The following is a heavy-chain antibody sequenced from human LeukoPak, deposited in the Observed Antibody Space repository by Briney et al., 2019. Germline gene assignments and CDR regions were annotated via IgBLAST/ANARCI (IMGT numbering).Heavy chain of an antibody. CDR3: AREIWSFLQGSPTRDAFDI. Sequence: SGGSLRLSCAASGFTFSSYAMSWVRQAPGKGLEWVSSISSSSSYIYYADSVKGRFTISRDNAKNSLYLQMNSLRAEDTAVYYCAREIWSFLQGSPTRDAFDIWGQGTMVTVSS. J-gene: IGHJ3*02. D-gene: IGHD1-26*01. V-gene: IGHV3-21*01. CDR1: GFTFSSYA. CDR2: ISSSSSYI.